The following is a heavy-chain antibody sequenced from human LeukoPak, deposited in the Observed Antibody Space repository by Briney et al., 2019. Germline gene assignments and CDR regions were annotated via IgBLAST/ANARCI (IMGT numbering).Heavy chain of an antibody. CDR1: GYTFTGYY. CDR2: INPNSGGT. CDR3: ARGVYCSSTSCSYDAFDI. J-gene: IGHJ3*02. D-gene: IGHD2-2*01. V-gene: IGHV1-2*04. Sequence: ASVKVSCKASGYTFTGYYMHWVRQAPGQGLEWMGWINPNSGGTNYAQKFQGWVTMTRDTSISTAYMELSRLRSEDTAVYYCARGVYCSSTSCSYDAFDIWGQGTMVTVSS.